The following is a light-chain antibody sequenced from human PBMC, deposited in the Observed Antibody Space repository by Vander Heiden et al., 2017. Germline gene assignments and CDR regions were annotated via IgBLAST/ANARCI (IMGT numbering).Light chain of an antibody. CDR1: SSNIGADYD. CDR3: QSFDSGLGVV. CDR2: GDT. V-gene: IGLV1-40*01. Sequence: QSLLTPPPSVSGAPGQTAIIPRTGSSSNIGADYDVHWIQHLPGTAPTPLTYGDTLRASGVPGRFSGTKAATSAPLTITGHQAEDAADYCCQSFDSGLGVVFGGGTRLTV. J-gene: IGLJ2*01.